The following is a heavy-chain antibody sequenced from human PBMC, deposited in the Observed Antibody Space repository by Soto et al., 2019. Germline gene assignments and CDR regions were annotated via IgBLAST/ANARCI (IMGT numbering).Heavy chain of an antibody. D-gene: IGHD2-21*02. CDR1: GGASSTYA. J-gene: IGHJ6*02. Sequence: QVPLVQSGPEVKKPGSSVKVSCKASGGASSTYAISWVRQAPGQGLEWMGGIIPIFGTPNYAQKFQGRVTITADDSTSTAYMELSRLRSDDTAVYYCASDGSYCGGDCYYYYGMDVWGQGTTVTVAS. CDR2: IIPIFGTP. V-gene: IGHV1-69*01. CDR3: ASDGSYCGGDCYYYYGMDV.